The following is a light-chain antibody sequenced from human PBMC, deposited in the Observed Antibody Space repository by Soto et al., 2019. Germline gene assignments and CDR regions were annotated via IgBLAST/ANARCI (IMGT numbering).Light chain of an antibody. CDR1: QSVSSN. CDR3: QQYNNWPPIT. J-gene: IGKJ5*01. Sequence: EIVMTQSPATLSVSPGERATLSCRASQSVSSNLAWYQQKPGQAPRLLIYGASTRATGIPARFSGSGSGTEFNLPISSLQSEDFAVYYCQQYNNWPPITLGQGTRLQMK. CDR2: GAS. V-gene: IGKV3-15*01.